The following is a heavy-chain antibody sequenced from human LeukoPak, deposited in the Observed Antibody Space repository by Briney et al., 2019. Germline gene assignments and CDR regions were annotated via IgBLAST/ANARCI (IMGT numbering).Heavy chain of an antibody. V-gene: IGHV1-18*04. J-gene: IGHJ4*02. CDR2: ISAYNGST. D-gene: IGHD1-26*01. CDR3: ARWREPPVGKYYFDY. CDR1: GYTFTSYG. Sequence: GASVKVSCKASGYTFTSYGISWVRQAPGQGLEWMGWISAYNGSTSYAQKFQGRVTMTRDTSTSTVYMELSSLRSEDTAVYYCARWREPPVGKYYFDYWGQGTLVTVSS.